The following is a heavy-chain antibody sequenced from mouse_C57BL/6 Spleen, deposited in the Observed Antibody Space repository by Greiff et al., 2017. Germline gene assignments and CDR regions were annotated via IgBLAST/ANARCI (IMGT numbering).Heavy chain of an antibody. CDR1: GFTFSDYG. J-gene: IGHJ4*01. CDR3: ASPCDDYAMDY. V-gene: IGHV5-17*01. CDR2: ISSGSSTI. Sequence: EVMLVESGGGLVKPGGSLKLSCAASGFTFSDYGMHWVRQAPEKGLEWVAYISSGSSTIYYADTVKGRFTISRDNAKNTLYLQMTSLRSEDTAMYYCASPCDDYAMDYWGQGTSVTVSS.